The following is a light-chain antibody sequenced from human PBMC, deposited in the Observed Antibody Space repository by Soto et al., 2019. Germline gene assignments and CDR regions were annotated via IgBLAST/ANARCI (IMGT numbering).Light chain of an antibody. CDR3: TSFSSSTTHYV. CDR1: SSDVGGYNY. J-gene: IGLJ1*01. V-gene: IGLV2-14*01. CDR2: EVS. Sequence: QSALTQPASVSGSPGQSITISCTGTSSDVGGYNYVSWYQQHPGKAPKLMIYEVSNRPSGVSDRFSGSKSGNTASLTISGLQTEDEDDYSCTSFSSSTTHYVFGTGTKLTVL.